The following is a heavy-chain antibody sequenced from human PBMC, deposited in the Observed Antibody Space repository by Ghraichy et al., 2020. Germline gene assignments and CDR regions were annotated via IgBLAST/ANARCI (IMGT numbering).Heavy chain of an antibody. Sequence: ETLSLTCAASGFTVSSNYMSWVRQAPGKGLEWVSVIYSGGSTYYADSVKGRFTISRDNSKNALYLQMNSLRAEDTAVYYCARAIKVAAMVYWGQGTLVTVSS. CDR1: GFTVSSNY. CDR2: IYSGGST. CDR3: ARAIKVAAMVY. D-gene: IGHD2-15*01. J-gene: IGHJ4*02. V-gene: IGHV3-53*01.